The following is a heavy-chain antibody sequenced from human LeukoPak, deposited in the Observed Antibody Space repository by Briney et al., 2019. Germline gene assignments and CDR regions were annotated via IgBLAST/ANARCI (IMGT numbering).Heavy chain of an antibody. CDR3: ARLGIAAARNYYYYYYMDV. J-gene: IGHJ6*03. CDR1: GGSISSSSYY. CDR2: IYYSGST. V-gene: IGHV4-39*07. D-gene: IGHD6-13*01. Sequence: KPSETLSLTCTVSGGSISSSSYYWGWIRQPPGKGLEWIGSIYYSGSTNYNPSLKSRVTISVDTSKNQFSLKLSSVTAADTAVYYCARLGIAAARNYYYYYYMDVWGKGTTVTISS.